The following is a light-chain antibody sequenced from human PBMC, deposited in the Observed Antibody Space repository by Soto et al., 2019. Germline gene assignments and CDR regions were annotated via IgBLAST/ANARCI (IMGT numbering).Light chain of an antibody. J-gene: IGLJ1*01. Sequence: QSVLSQPASVSGSPGQSITISCTGASSDVGSYNLVSWYQQYPGKAPKLMIYEANKRPSGVANRFSCSKSGNAASLTISGRQDEDEDDYYCCSYAGAYNYVFGTGTKLTVL. V-gene: IGLV2-23*01. CDR1: SSDVGSYNL. CDR3: CSYAGAYNYV. CDR2: EAN.